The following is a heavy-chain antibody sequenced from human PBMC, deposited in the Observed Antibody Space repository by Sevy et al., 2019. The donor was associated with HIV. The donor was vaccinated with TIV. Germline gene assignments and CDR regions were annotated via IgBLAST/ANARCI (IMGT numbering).Heavy chain of an antibody. Sequence: ASVKVSCKASGYTFTSYGISWVRQATGQGLEWMGWISAYNGNTNYAQKLQGRVTMTTDTSTSTAYMELRSLRSDDTAVYYCARAVAGVNYFDYWGQGTLVTVSS. CDR3: ARAVAGVNYFDY. V-gene: IGHV1-18*04. CDR1: GYTFTSYG. CDR2: ISAYNGNT. D-gene: IGHD6-19*01. J-gene: IGHJ4*02.